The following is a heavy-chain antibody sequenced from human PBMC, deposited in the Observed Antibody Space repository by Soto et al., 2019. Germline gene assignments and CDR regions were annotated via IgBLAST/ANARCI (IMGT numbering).Heavy chain of an antibody. V-gene: IGHV4-34*02. D-gene: IGHD5-12*01. CDR3: ARTDIVTTNWFDP. J-gene: IGHJ5*02. CDR1: GESFIGYY. Sequence: QVHLQQWGAGLLKPSETLSLTCAVYGESFIGYYWTWIRQPPGKGLEWIGEINHRGSTNYNPSLKGRVSISIDTSKNQFSLKLTSVTAADTSVYYCARTDIVTTNWFDPWGQGTLVTVSS. CDR2: INHRGST.